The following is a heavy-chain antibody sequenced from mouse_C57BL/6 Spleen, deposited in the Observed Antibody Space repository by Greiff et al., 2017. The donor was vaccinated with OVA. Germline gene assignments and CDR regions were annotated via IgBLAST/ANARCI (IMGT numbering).Heavy chain of an antibody. CDR3: ARQGDYPFDY. J-gene: IGHJ2*01. CDR2: ISSGGSYT. V-gene: IGHV5-6*01. Sequence: EVHLVESGGDLVKPGGSLKLSCAASGFTFSSYGMSWVRQTPDKRLEWVATISSGGSYTYYPDSVKGRFTISRDNAKNTLYLQMSSLKSEDTAMYYGARQGDYPFDYWGQGTTLTVSS. D-gene: IGHD2-4*01. CDR1: GFTFSSYG.